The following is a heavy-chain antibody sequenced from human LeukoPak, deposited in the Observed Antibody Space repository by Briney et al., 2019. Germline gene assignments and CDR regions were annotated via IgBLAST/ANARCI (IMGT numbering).Heavy chain of an antibody. V-gene: IGHV3-7*01. CDR1: GFTFSNYW. CDR3: ASPLVGTTDY. CDR2: IKQDGSEK. J-gene: IGHJ4*02. Sequence: GGSLRLSCAASGFTFSNYWMTWVRQAPGKGLEWVANIKQDGSEKYYVDSVKGRFAISRDNAKNSLYLQIHSLRAEDTAVYFYASPLVGTTDYWGQGTLVTVS. D-gene: IGHD1-26*01.